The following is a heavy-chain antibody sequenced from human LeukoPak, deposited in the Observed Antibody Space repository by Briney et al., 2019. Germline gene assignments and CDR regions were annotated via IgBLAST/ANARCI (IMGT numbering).Heavy chain of an antibody. J-gene: IGHJ4*02. CDR1: GFTFSSYW. Sequence: GGSLRLSCAASGFTFSSYWMSWVRQAPGKGLEWVANIKQDGSEKYYVDSVKGRFTISRDNAKNSLYLQMNSLRAEDTAVYYCARDSVTYYYDSSGYSNLYYFDYWGQGTLVTVSS. CDR3: ARDSVTYYYDSSGYSNLYYFDY. V-gene: IGHV3-7*01. D-gene: IGHD3-22*01. CDR2: IKQDGSEK.